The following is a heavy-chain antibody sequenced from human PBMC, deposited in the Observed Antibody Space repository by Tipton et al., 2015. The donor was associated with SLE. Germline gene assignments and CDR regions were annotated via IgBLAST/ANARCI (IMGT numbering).Heavy chain of an antibody. Sequence: SGFTFSSYGMHWVRQAPGKGLEWVAFIRYDGSNKYYADSVKGRFTISRDNSKNTLYLQMNSLRAEDTAVYYCAKGMGARVGATAFDIWGQGTMVTVSS. CDR3: AKGMGARVGATAFDI. CDR2: IRYDGSNK. V-gene: IGHV3-30*02. CDR1: GFTFSSYG. J-gene: IGHJ3*02. D-gene: IGHD1-26*01.